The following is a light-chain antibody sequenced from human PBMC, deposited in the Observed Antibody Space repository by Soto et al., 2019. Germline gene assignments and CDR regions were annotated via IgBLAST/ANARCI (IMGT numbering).Light chain of an antibody. J-gene: IGKJ3*01. CDR2: AAF. Sequence: EIVLTQSPVTLSLSPGERATLSCRASQSVSSSYLAWYQQKPGQAPRLLIYAAFSRATGIPDRFSGSGSGTDFTLTISRLEPEDFAVYYCQQHGSAPGFGPGTKVDIK. V-gene: IGKV3-20*01. CDR3: QQHGSAPG. CDR1: QSVSSSY.